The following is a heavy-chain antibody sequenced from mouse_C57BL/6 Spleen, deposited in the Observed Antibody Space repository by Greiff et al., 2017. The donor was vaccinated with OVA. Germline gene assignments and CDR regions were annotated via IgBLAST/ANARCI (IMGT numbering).Heavy chain of an antibody. CDR2: ISSGGSYT. J-gene: IGHJ3*01. CDR3: ASYYDYSFAY. CDR1: GFTFSSYG. V-gene: IGHV5-6*01. D-gene: IGHD2-4*01. Sequence: EVMLVESGGDLVKPGGSLKLSCAASGFTFSSYGMSWVRQTPDKRLEWVATISSGGSYTYYPDSVKGRFTISRDNAKNTLYLQMSSLKSEDTAMYYCASYYDYSFAYWGQGTLVTVSA.